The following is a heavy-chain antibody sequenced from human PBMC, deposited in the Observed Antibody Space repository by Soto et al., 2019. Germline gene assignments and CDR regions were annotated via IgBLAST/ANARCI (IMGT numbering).Heavy chain of an antibody. Sequence: PGGSKRHSYAASGLHISNYAMTWVRQKQGKGLEWVSALSGSGVSTYYADSVMGRFTISRDNSKNTVYLQLNDLRAEDTAVYYCAKDSVHNDSSGYYSILLDLWGQGTLVTVSS. J-gene: IGHJ4*02. CDR1: GLHISNYA. D-gene: IGHD3-22*01. CDR3: AKDSVHNDSSGYYSILLDL. V-gene: IGHV3-23*01. CDR2: LSGSGVST.